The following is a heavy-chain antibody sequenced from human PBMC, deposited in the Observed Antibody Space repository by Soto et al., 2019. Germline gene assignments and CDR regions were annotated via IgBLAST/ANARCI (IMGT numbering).Heavy chain of an antibody. CDR3: ARIQKGDEGGYFDD. D-gene: IGHD2-15*01. CDR2: IFSSDKK. Sequence: QVTLKESGPVLVKPTETLTLTCSVSTMGVSWIRQPPGKALEWLAHIFSSDKKYFSTSLKNRLTLSKDTSKNQAVLILTDMDPVDTGTYYCARIQKGDEGGYFDDWGQGTLVIVSS. CDR1: TMG. J-gene: IGHJ4*02. V-gene: IGHV2-26*01.